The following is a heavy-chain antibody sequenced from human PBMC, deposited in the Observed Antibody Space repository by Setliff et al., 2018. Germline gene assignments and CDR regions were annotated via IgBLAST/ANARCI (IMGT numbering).Heavy chain of an antibody. CDR3: ARRGYRYSDNWFDP. Sequence: PSETLSLTCNVSGGSIRSGTYYWSWVRQPAERGLEWIGHIYGTGSTYFNPSLKSRVTISVDTSKNQFSLKLSSVTAADTAVYYCARRGYRYSDNWFDPWGQGTLVTVSS. CDR2: IYGTGST. D-gene: IGHD5-18*01. CDR1: GGSIRSGTYY. J-gene: IGHJ5*02. V-gene: IGHV4-61*09.